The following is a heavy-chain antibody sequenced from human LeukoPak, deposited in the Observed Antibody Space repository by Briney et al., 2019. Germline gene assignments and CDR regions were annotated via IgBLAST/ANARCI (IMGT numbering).Heavy chain of an antibody. CDR2: IYYSGST. J-gene: IGHJ5*02. CDR1: GGSISGSSYY. D-gene: IGHD1-14*01. Sequence: SETLSLTCTVSGGSISGSSYYWGWIRQPPGKGLEWIGSIYYSGSTNYNPSLKSRVTISVDTSKNQFSLKLTSVTAADTAVYYCARDVDRNHWFDPWGQGTLVAVSS. CDR3: ARDVDRNHWFDP. V-gene: IGHV4-39*07.